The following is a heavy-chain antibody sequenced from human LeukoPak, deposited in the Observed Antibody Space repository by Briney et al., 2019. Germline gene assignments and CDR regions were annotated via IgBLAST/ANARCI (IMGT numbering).Heavy chain of an antibody. Sequence: GGSLRLSCAASGFTVSSNYMSWVRQAPGKGLEWVSVIYSGGSTYYADSVKGRFTISRDNSKNTLYLQMNSLRAEDTAVYYCAKYSSSWYEADPFDYWGQGTLVTVSS. CDR3: AKYSSSWYEADPFDY. CDR2: IYSGGST. V-gene: IGHV3-66*01. CDR1: GFTVSSNY. D-gene: IGHD6-13*01. J-gene: IGHJ4*02.